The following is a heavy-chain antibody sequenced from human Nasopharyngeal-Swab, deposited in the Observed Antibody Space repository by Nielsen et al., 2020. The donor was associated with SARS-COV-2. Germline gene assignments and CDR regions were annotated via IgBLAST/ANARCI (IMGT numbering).Heavy chain of an antibody. CDR1: GFIFKNYA. V-gene: IGHV3-23*01. J-gene: IGHJ6*02. D-gene: IGHD5-12*01. Sequence: GESLKISCSASGFIFKNYAMNWVRQAPGRGLEWVSAISGADDSTKYADSVKGRFTISRDNSKNTLDLQMNSLRAEDTAIYYCAKDRDSGDDSGEYYHYYGMDVWGQGAPVTVSS. CDR3: AKDRDSGDDSGEYYHYYGMDV. CDR2: ISGADDST.